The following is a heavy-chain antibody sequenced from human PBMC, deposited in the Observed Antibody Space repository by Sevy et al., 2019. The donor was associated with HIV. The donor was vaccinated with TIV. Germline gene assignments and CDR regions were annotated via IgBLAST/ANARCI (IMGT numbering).Heavy chain of an antibody. V-gene: IGHV5-51*01. Sequence: GESLKISCKGFGYSFTNYWIGWVRQMPGKGLEWMGIIYPGNSDTRFSPSFQGQVTISADKSIRTAYLQWSSLKASDTAIYYCARHGTTGTTMGYFDYWGQGTLVTVSS. CDR3: ARHGTTGTTMGYFDY. D-gene: IGHD1-1*01. J-gene: IGHJ4*02. CDR2: IYPGNSDT. CDR1: GYSFTNYW.